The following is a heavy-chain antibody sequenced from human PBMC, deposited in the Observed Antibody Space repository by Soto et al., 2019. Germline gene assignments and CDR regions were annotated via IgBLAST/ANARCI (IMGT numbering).Heavy chain of an antibody. CDR2: INHSGST. V-gene: IGHV4-34*01. J-gene: IGHJ4*02. Sequence: SETLSLTCAVYGGSFSGYYWSWIRQPPGKGLEWIGEINHSGSTNYNPSPKSRVTISVDTSKNQFSLKLSSVTAADTAVYYCARGFGVAVLGRSSKKYYFDYWGQGTLVTV. CDR1: GGSFSGYY. CDR3: ARGFGVAVLGRSSKKYYFDY. D-gene: IGHD6-19*01.